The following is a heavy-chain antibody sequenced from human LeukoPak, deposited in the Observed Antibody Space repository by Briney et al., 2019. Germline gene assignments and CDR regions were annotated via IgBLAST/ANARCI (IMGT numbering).Heavy chain of an antibody. CDR1: GFTFSSYA. CDR2: ISYDGSDK. D-gene: IGHD3-10*01. J-gene: IGHJ4*02. V-gene: IGHV3-30*04. CDR3: ARDGLYYYGSGSPDY. Sequence: PGGSLRLSCAASGFTFSSYAMHWVRQAPGKGLEWVAVISYDGSDKYYADSVRGRFTISRDISKNTLYLQMNSLRPEDTAVYYCARDGLYYYGSGSPDYWGQGTLVTVSS.